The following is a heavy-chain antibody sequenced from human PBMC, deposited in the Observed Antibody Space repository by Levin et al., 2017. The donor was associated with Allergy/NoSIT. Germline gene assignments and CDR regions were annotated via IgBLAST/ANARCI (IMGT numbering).Heavy chain of an antibody. CDR1: GGSFSAFY. Sequence: PSETLSLTCTVYGGSFSAFYWNWIRQAPGRGLEWIGEINHIGSSKYNPSLKSRLTISVDASRNQFSLNVTSVTAADTAVYYCARGPHRTVTPYYFDSWGQGTLVTVSS. V-gene: IGHV4-34*01. CDR3: ARGPHRTVTPYYFDS. CDR2: INHIGSS. D-gene: IGHD4-11*01. J-gene: IGHJ4*02.